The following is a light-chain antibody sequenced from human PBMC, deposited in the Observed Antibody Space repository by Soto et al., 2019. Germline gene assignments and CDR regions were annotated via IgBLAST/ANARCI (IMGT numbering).Light chain of an antibody. CDR1: SGHSRNI. J-gene: IGLJ3*02. CDR3: ETWDSNTRV. Sequence: QLVLTQSSSASASLGSSVKLTCTLSSGHSRNIIAWHQQPPGKAPRFLMKLEGSGSYNKGSGVPDRFLGSSSGADRYLTISNLQFEDEADYYCETWDSNTRVFGGGTKVTVL. V-gene: IGLV4-60*02. CDR2: LEGSGSY.